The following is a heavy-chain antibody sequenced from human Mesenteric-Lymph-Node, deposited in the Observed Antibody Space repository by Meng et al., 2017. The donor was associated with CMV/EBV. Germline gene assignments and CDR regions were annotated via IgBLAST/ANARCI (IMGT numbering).Heavy chain of an antibody. D-gene: IGHD6-19*01. CDR3: ARRVQEVGGWYRPHLDY. CDR2: ISNTGDTI. J-gene: IGHJ4*02. Sequence: GESLKISCDVSGFIFSDFYMSWIRQAPGKGLEWVSYISNTGDTIHYADSVRGRFTISRDNAKNSVYLQMNSRRAEDTAVYYCARRVQEVGGWYRPHLDYWGQGSLVTVSS. CDR1: GFIFSDFY. V-gene: IGHV3-11*01.